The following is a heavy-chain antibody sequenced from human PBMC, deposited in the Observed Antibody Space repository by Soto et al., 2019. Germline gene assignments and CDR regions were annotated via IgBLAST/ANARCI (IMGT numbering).Heavy chain of an antibody. D-gene: IGHD3-9*01. CDR3: ARLEGLATISYYFDF. Sequence: QLQLQESGPGLVKPSETLSLTCSVSGDSINRDKYYWGWIRQPPGKGLEWIGSIYYLGNTYYNPSLQTRVTISADQSKSQFSLKLTSVTAADSAVYFCARLEGLATISYYFDFWGQGALVTVSS. CDR2: IYYLGNT. CDR1: GDSINRDKYY. J-gene: IGHJ4*02. V-gene: IGHV4-39*01.